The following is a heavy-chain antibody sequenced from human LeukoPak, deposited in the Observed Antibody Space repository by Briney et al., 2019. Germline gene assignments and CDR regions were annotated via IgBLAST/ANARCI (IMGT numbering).Heavy chain of an antibody. CDR2: IYYNGST. Sequence: SETLSLTCTVSGGSISSYYWSWIRQPPGKGLEWIGYIYYNGSTNYNPSLKSRVTISVDTSKNQFSLKLSSVTAADTAVYYCARQHGSGSPFDYWGQGTLVTVSS. J-gene: IGHJ4*02. V-gene: IGHV4-59*08. D-gene: IGHD3-10*01. CDR1: GGSISSYY. CDR3: ARQHGSGSPFDY.